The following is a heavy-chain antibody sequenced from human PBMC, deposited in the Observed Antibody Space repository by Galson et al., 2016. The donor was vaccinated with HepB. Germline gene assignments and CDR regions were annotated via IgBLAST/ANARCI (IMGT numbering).Heavy chain of an antibody. D-gene: IGHD2-21*01. Sequence: SLRLSCATSGFTFSGYSMQWVRHVPGRGLEWLSLLSKDGNAKYYADSVQGRFTISRDNSKNSLSLQMNSLSAEDTAVYYCARDIPGVSYFDYWGQGTLVTVSS. CDR3: ARDIPGVSYFDY. CDR2: LSKDGNAK. V-gene: IGHV3-30-3*01. J-gene: IGHJ4*02. CDR1: GFTFSGYS.